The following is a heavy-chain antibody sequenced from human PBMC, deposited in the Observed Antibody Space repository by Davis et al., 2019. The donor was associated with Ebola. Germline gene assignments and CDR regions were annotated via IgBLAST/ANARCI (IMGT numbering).Heavy chain of an antibody. CDR1: GFNFKHYA. Sequence: PGGSLRLSCVGSGFNFKHYAMSWVRQAPGKGLEWVSSISSSSSYIQYADSVKGRFTISRDNAKNSVYLQMNSLRVEDTAMYYCAKLEDSGWTHDYWGQGTLVTVSS. V-gene: IGHV3-21*01. CDR2: ISSSSSYI. CDR3: AKLEDSGWTHDY. D-gene: IGHD6-19*01. J-gene: IGHJ4*02.